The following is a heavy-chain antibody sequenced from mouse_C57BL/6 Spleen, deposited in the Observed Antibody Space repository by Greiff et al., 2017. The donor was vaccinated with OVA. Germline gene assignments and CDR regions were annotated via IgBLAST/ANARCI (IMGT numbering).Heavy chain of an antibody. CDR2: IWSGGST. CDR3: ARMTGAGSKDYYAMDY. J-gene: IGHJ4*01. D-gene: IGHD3-3*01. Sequence: QVQLKESGPGLVQPSQSLSITCTVSGFSLTSYGVHWVRQSPGKGLEWLGVIWSGGSTDYNAAFISRLSISKDNSKSQVFFKMNSLQADDTAIYYCARMTGAGSKDYYAMDYWGQGTSVTVSS. V-gene: IGHV2-2*01. CDR1: GFSLTSYG.